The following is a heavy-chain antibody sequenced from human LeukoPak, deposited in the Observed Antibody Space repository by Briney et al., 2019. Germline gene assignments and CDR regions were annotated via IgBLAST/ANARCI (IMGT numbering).Heavy chain of an antibody. D-gene: IGHD3-9*01. J-gene: IGHJ6*02. V-gene: IGHV4-59*01. Sequence: SETLSLTCTVSGGSISSYYWSWIRQPPGKGLEWIGYIYYSGSTKYNPSLKSRVTISVDTSKIQCALKLCSVTAADTAVYYCARSISGSVLRYFDWLPTTEYYYYGMDVWGQGTTVTVSS. CDR3: ARSISGSVLRYFDWLPTTEYYYYGMDV. CDR2: IYYSGST. CDR1: GGSISSYY.